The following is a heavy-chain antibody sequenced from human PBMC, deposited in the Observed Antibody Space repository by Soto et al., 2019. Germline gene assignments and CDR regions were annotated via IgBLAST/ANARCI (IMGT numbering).Heavy chain of an antibody. CDR1: GDSISSSFW. CDR2: IYHTEST. V-gene: IGHV4-4*02. D-gene: IGHD4-17*01. CDR3: ARYDFGTFDY. Sequence: SETLSLTCAVSGDSISSSFWWSWVRQPPGKGLEWIGEIYHTESTVYNPSLRSRVTISVDKSKNQFSLNLDSVTAADTAVYYCARYDFGTFDYWGRGILVTVSS. J-gene: IGHJ4*02.